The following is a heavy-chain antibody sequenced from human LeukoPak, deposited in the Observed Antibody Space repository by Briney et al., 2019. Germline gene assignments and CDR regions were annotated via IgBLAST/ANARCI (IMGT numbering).Heavy chain of an antibody. D-gene: IGHD3-3*01. CDR1: RFTFSNHW. J-gene: IGHJ3*02. V-gene: IGHV3-7*01. CDR2: IKQDGSEK. CDR3: ARHRSSFGVVIMGAFDM. Sequence: GGSLSLSCAASRFTFSNHWMSWVRQAPGKGLEWVANIKQDGSEKNYVDSVKGRFTISRDNAKSSLYLQMNSPGAEDTAVYYCARHRSSFGVVIMGAFDMWGQGTMVTVSS.